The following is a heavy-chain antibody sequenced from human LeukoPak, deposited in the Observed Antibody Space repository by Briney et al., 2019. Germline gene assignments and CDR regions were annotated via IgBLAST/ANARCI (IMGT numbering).Heavy chain of an antibody. J-gene: IGHJ4*02. V-gene: IGHV3-15*01. D-gene: IGHD4-17*01. CDR2: IKSKTDGGTT. CDR1: GFTFSNAC. Sequence: GGSLRLSCAASGFTFSNACMSWVRQAPGKGLEWVGRIKSKTDGGTTDYAAPVKGRFTISRDDSKNTLYLQMNSLKTEDTAVYYCTTWFYGDYDGYWGQGTLVTVSS. CDR3: TTWFYGDYDGY.